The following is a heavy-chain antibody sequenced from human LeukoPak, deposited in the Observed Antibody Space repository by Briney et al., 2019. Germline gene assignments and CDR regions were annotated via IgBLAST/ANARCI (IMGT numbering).Heavy chain of an antibody. D-gene: IGHD2-15*01. Sequence: ASVRVSCMASVYTFTHYYIHWLGQAPGQGLEWMGWINPHSGGTNYARKFQGRVTMTRDTSISTAYMELSRLRSDDTAVYYCARSEPILHYYYGMDVWGQGTTVTVSS. J-gene: IGHJ6*02. CDR2: INPHSGGT. CDR1: VYTFTHYY. CDR3: ARSEPILHYYYGMDV. V-gene: IGHV1-2*02.